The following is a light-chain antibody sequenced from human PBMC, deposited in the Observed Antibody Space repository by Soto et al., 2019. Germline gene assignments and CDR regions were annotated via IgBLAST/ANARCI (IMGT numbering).Light chain of an antibody. J-gene: IGKJ1*01. CDR2: VAS. Sequence: DIQMTQSPSSLSASVGERVTITCRASQGTSNYLAWYQQQPGKVPKLLIYVASTLQSGVPSRFSGSGSGTDFTLTISSLQPEDVATYYCQKYNSAPWTFGQGTKVEIK. V-gene: IGKV1-27*01. CDR1: QGTSNY. CDR3: QKYNSAPWT.